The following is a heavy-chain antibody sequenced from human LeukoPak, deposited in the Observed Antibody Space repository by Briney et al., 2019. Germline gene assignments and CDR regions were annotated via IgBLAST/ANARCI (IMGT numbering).Heavy chain of an antibody. D-gene: IGHD3-10*01. V-gene: IGHV3-23*01. CDR2: TSGSGGST. Sequence: GGSLRLSCAASGFTFSSYAMSWVRQAPGKGLEWVSATSGSGGSTYYADSVKGRFTISRDNSKNTLYLQMNSLRAEDTAVYYCAKASYGSGSYCLDYWGQGTLVTVSS. J-gene: IGHJ4*02. CDR3: AKASYGSGSYCLDY. CDR1: GFTFSSYA.